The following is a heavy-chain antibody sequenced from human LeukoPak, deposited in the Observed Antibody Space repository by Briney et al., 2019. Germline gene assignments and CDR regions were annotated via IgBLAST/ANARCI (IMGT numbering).Heavy chain of an antibody. CDR3: ARLGVRGGPGYMDV. Sequence: SETLSLTCTVSGGSISSSSYYWGWIRQPPGKGLEWIGSIYYSGSTYYNPSLKSRVTVSVDTSKNQFSLKLSSVTAADTAVYYCARLGVRGGPGYMDVWGKGTTVTVSS. V-gene: IGHV4-39*01. D-gene: IGHD3-10*01. J-gene: IGHJ6*03. CDR1: GGSISSSSYY. CDR2: IYYSGST.